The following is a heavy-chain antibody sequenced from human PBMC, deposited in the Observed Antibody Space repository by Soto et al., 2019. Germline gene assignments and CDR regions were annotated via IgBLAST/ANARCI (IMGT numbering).Heavy chain of an antibody. Sequence: QVQLVESGGGLVEPGGSLRLSCAASGFTLSDYYMSWVRQAPGKGLEWLSYISSSSTTVYYVDSVKGRFTISRDNAKNSLYLQMDSLRVEDTAVYYCARDGVLATGPIEYWDQGAQVTVSS. D-gene: IGHD5-12*01. CDR3: ARDGVLATGPIEY. CDR1: GFTLSDYY. J-gene: IGHJ4*02. V-gene: IGHV3-11*01. CDR2: ISSSSTTV.